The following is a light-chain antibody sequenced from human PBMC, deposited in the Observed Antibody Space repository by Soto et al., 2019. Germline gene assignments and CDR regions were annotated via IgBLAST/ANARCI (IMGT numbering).Light chain of an antibody. CDR3: QQYDNLLFT. CDR2: DAS. V-gene: IGKV1-33*01. J-gene: IGKJ3*01. Sequence: DIQMTQSPASLSASVGDRVTITCQASHDISNYLNWYQQKPGEAPKLLIYDASKLETGVPSRSSGSGSGTDFTFTISSLQPEYFATYYCQQYDNLLFTFGPGTKVDVK. CDR1: HDISNY.